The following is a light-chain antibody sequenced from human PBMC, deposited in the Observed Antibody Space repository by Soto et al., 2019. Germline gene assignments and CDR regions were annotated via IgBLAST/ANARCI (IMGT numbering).Light chain of an antibody. CDR2: AAS. CDR1: QTISGY. CDR3: PQSDTTPLT. J-gene: IGKJ4*01. Sequence: DIQMTQSPSSLSASVGDRVTITCRASQTISGYLNWYQQKPGKAPELLIYAASYLGNGVPSRFSGSGSGTYFTPTISRLQPQELATYYRPQSDTTPLTFGGGPKVDIK. V-gene: IGKV1-39*01.